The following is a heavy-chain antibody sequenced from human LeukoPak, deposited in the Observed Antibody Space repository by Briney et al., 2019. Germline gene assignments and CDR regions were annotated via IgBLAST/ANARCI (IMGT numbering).Heavy chain of an antibody. J-gene: IGHJ4*02. CDR2: IKQDGSEK. Sequence: GGSLRLSCAASGFTFSSYWMSWVRQAPGKGLEWVANIKQDGSEKYYVDSVKGRFTISRDNSKSTLYLQMNSLRPDDTAVYYCAKDPAIGTFPASSHFPYWGQGTLVTVSS. CDR1: GFTFSSYW. CDR3: AKDPAIGTFPASSHFPY. V-gene: IGHV3-7*01. D-gene: IGHD1-1*01.